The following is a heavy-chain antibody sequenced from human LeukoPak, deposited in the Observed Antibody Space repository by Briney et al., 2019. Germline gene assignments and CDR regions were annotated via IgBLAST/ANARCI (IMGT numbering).Heavy chain of an antibody. CDR2: IKQDGSGK. V-gene: IGHV3-7*01. CDR1: GFTLSYYW. Sequence: GGSLRLSCAASGFTLSYYWISWVRQAPGKGLEWVANIKQDGSGKYYVDSVKGRFTISRDNAKNSLYLRMNSLRAEDTAVYYCARDMAMILGGGAFDIWGQGTMVTVSS. D-gene: IGHD3-16*01. J-gene: IGHJ3*02. CDR3: ARDMAMILGGGAFDI.